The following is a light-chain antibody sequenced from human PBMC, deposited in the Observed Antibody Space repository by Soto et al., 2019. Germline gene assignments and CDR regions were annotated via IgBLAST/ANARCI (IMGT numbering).Light chain of an antibody. CDR2: SNN. CDR3: AAWDDSLNGQV. V-gene: IGLV1-44*01. CDR1: SSNIGSNT. J-gene: IGLJ2*01. Sequence: QSVLTQPPSASGTPGQRVTISCSGSSSNIGSNTVNWYQQLPATAPTLLIYSNNQRPSGVPDRFSASKSCTSASLAISGLQSEDEADYYCAAWDDSLNGQVFGGGTQLTVL.